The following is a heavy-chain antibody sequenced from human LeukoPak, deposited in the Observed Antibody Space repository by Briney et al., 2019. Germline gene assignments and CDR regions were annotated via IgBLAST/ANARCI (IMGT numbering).Heavy chain of an antibody. CDR2: INPNSGGT. D-gene: IGHD3-22*01. J-gene: IGHJ4*02. CDR3: ASLGNYYDSSGYYSVFDY. Sequence: ASVKVSCKASGYTFTGYYMHWVRQAPGQGLGWMGRINPNSGGTNYAQKFQGRVTMTRDTSISTAYMELSRLRSDDTAVYYCASLGNYYDSSGYYSVFDYWGQGTLVTVSS. V-gene: IGHV1-2*06. CDR1: GYTFTGYY.